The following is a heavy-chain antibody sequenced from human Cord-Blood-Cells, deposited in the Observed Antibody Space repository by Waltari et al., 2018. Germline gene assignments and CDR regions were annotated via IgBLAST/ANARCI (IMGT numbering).Heavy chain of an antibody. CDR1: GLTFSSYW. J-gene: IGHJ6*02. CDR2: IKQDGSEK. CDR3: ARERGMDV. Sequence: EVQLVESGGGLVQPGGSLSLSCAASGLTFSSYWMSWVRQAPGKGLEWVANIKQDGSEKYYVDSVKGRFTISRDNAKNSLYLQMNSLRAEDTAVYYCARERGMDVWGQGTTVTVSS. V-gene: IGHV3-7*01.